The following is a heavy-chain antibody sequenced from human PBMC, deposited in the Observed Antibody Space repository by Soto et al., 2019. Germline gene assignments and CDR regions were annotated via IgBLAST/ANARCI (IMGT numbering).Heavy chain of an antibody. CDR2: ISYDGSKK. V-gene: IGHV3-30-3*01. Sequence: QVQLVESGGGVVQPGRSLRLSCAASGFIFSSYAMNWVRQAPGNGLEWVALISYDGSKKYYADSVKGRFTISRDNSRDILYLQMNSLRAEDTAVYYCAREDHGGLLPGYYYYGMDVWGQGTTVTVSS. CDR1: GFIFSSYA. CDR3: AREDHGGLLPGYYYYGMDV. D-gene: IGHD3-16*01. J-gene: IGHJ6*02.